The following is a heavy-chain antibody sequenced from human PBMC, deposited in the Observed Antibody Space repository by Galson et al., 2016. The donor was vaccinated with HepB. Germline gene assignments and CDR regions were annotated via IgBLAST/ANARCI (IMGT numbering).Heavy chain of an antibody. CDR1: GFIVSSHY. Sequence: SLRLSCAGSGFIVSSHYMNWVRQPPGKGLEWVAIIYSGGTTFYGDSVKGRFSISRDNSQNTLDLQMNSLTPEDTAIYYCVKVFDYLNGWIDQWGQGTLVTVSS. CDR2: IYSGGTT. J-gene: IGHJ4*02. CDR3: VKVFDYLNGWIDQ. D-gene: IGHD6-19*01. V-gene: IGHV3-53*01.